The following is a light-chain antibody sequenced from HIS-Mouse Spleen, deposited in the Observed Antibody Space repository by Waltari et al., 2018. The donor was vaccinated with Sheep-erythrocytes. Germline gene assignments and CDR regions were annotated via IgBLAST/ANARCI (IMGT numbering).Light chain of an antibody. CDR3: QAWDSSIVV. CDR2: QYT. V-gene: IGLV3-1*01. J-gene: IGLJ2*01. CDR1: KSGDKY. Sequence: SSELTQPPSVSVSPVQTASITCPGDKSGDKYACWYQPTPRKTTVLVIYQYTKRPSVIPERFAGSTSGNTATLTISGTQAMDEADYYCQAWDSSIVVFGAGTKLTVL.